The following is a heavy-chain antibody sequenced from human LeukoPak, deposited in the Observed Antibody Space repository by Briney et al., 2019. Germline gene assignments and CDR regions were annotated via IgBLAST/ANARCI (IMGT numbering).Heavy chain of an antibody. CDR3: ATAAAGPREGYYFDY. CDR1: GGTFSSYA. Sequence: SVKVSCKASGGTFSSYAISWVRQAPGQGLEWMGRIIPILGIANYAQKFQCRVTITADKSTSTAYMELSSLRSEDTAVYYCATAAAGPREGYYFDYWGQGTLVTVSS. CDR2: IIPILGIA. D-gene: IGHD6-13*01. J-gene: IGHJ4*02. V-gene: IGHV1-69*04.